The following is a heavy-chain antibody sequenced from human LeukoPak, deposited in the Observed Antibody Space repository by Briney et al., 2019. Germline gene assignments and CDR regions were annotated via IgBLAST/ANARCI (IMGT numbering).Heavy chain of an antibody. D-gene: IGHD2-8*01. CDR1: GLTFSSYS. V-gene: IGHV3-21*01. Sequence: GGSLRLSCAASGLTFSSYSMNWVRQAPGKGLEWVSSISSGSSYIYHADSVKGRFTISRDNGKNSLYLQMNSLRAEDTAVYYCARDGPKYCSNGVCYAPVDPWGQGTLVTVSS. CDR3: ARDGPKYCSNGVCYAPVDP. CDR2: ISSGSSYI. J-gene: IGHJ5*02.